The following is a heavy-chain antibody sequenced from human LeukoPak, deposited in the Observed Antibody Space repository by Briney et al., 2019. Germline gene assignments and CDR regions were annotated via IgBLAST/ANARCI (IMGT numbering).Heavy chain of an antibody. CDR2: IYAGGIT. V-gene: IGHV4-61*02. CDR3: ARDVGYSSGWYVDY. D-gene: IGHD6-19*01. CDR1: DGSISSADYY. J-gene: IGHJ4*02. Sequence: SQTLSLTCTVSDGSISSADYYWSWIRQSAGKGLEYIGRIYAGGITNFNPSLHSRITMSIDTSKNYFSLKLSSVTAADTAVYYCARDVGYSSGWYVDYWGQGTLVTVSS.